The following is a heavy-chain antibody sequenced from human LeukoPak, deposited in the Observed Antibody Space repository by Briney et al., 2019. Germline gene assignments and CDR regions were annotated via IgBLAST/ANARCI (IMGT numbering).Heavy chain of an antibody. V-gene: IGHV4-59*01. D-gene: IGHD2-15*01. CDR3: ARYCSGGTCYGFDS. CDR1: GDSISNYY. J-gene: IGHJ4*02. CDR2: VYYTGSP. Sequence: SETLSLTCTVSGDSISNYYWSWIRQPSGKGLEWIGHVYYTGSPNYNPSLRSRVTISLDTSKNQFSLKLSSVTAADTAVYYCARYCSGGTCYGFDSWGQGTLVTVSS.